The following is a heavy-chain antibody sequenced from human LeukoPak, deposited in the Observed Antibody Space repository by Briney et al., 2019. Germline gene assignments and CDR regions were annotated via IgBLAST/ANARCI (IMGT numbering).Heavy chain of an antibody. Sequence: GGSPRLSCAASGFTFSSYAMSWVRQAPGKGLEWVSAISSSGGSTYYADSVKGRFTISRDNSKNTLYLQMNSLRAEDTAVYYCAKNSGRLSGLMTTVTTFAFDIWGQGTMVTVSS. CDR3: AKNSGRLSGLMTTVTTFAFDI. V-gene: IGHV3-23*01. CDR2: ISSSGGST. CDR1: GFTFSSYA. J-gene: IGHJ3*02. D-gene: IGHD4-17*01.